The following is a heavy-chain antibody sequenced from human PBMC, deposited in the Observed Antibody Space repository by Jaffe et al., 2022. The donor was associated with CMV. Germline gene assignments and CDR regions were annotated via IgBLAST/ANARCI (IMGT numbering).Heavy chain of an antibody. CDR2: IYPGDSDT. CDR3: ARRHGTIDPEGGKAGIAVAGGDY. D-gene: IGHD6-19*01. Sequence: EVQLVQSGAEVKKPGESLKISCKGSGYSFTSYWIGWVRQMPGKGLEWMGIIYPGDSDTRYSPSFQGQVTISADKSISTAYLQWSSLKASDTAMYYCARRHGTIDPEGGKAGIAVAGGDYWGQGTLVTVSS. J-gene: IGHJ4*02. CDR1: GYSFTSYW. V-gene: IGHV5-51*01.